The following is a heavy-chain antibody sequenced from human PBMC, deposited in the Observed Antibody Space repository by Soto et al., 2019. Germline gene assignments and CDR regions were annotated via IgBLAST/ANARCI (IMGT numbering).Heavy chain of an antibody. V-gene: IGHV3-72*01. CDR2: TRNKANSYTT. J-gene: IGHJ5*02. CDR3: ARGIVGATTYPPWFDP. Sequence: GGSLRLSCAASGFTFSDHYMDWVRQAPGKGLEWVGRTRNKANSYTTEYAASVKGRFTISRDDSKNSLYLQMNSLKTEDTAVYYCARGIVGATTYPPWFDPWGQGTLVTVSS. D-gene: IGHD1-26*01. CDR1: GFTFSDHY.